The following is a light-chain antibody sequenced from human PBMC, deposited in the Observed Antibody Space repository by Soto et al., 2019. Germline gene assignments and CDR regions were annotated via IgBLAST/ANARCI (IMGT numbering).Light chain of an antibody. CDR2: GAS. CDR3: QHYNNLPLT. J-gene: IGKJ4*01. Sequence: EIVMTQSPATLSVSPGERATLSCRASQSVSNNLAWYQHKPGQAPRLLIFGASTRAPGIPVRFSGSGSGTEFPPTIISLPSEDSAVYSCQHYNNLPLTFGGGPKVEIK. V-gene: IGKV3-15*01. CDR1: QSVSNN.